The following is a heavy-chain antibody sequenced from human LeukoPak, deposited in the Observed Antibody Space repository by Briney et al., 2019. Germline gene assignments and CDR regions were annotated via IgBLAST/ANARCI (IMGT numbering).Heavy chain of an antibody. V-gene: IGHV4-34*01. CDR3: ARGLVATITWPKPHYFDY. CDR2: INHSGST. J-gene: IGHJ4*02. D-gene: IGHD5-12*01. Sequence: PSETLSLTCAVYGGSFSGYYWSWIRQPPGKGLEWIGEINHSGSTNYNPSLKSRVTISVDTSKNQFSLKLSSVTAADTAVYYCARGLVATITWPKPHYFDYRGQGTLVTVSS. CDR1: GGSFSGYY.